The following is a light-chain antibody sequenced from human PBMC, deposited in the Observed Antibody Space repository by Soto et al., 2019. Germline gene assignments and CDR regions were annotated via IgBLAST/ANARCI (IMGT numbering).Light chain of an antibody. CDR3: ETWDSNSRV. J-gene: IGLJ2*01. CDR1: SGHSTYI. V-gene: IGLV4-60*03. CDR2: LEGSGSY. Sequence: QSVLTQSSSASASLGSSVKLTCTLSSGHSTYIIAWHQQQPGKAPRYLMKLEGSGSYNKGSGVPDHFSGSRSGADRYFTISNLQSEDEADYYCETWDSNSRVFGGGTKLTVL.